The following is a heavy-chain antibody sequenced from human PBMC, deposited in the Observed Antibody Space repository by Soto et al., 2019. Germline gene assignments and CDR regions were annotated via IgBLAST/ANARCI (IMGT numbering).Heavy chain of an antibody. V-gene: IGHV4-34*01. CDR2: INHSGST. Sequence: QVQLQQWGAGLLKPSETLSLTCAVYGGSFSGYYWSWIRQPPGKGLEWIGEINHSGSTNYNPSLKSRVPISVDTSKNQFSLKLSSVTAADTAVYYCARGSFEGVVVVAATHLKDYYYGMDVWGQGTTVTVSS. CDR3: ARGSFEGVVVVAATHLKDYYYGMDV. D-gene: IGHD2-15*01. CDR1: GGSFSGYY. J-gene: IGHJ6*02.